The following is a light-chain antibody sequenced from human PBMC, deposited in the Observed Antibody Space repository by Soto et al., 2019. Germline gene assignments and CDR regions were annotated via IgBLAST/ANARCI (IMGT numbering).Light chain of an antibody. CDR1: KLGDKY. J-gene: IGLJ2*01. V-gene: IGLV3-1*01. CDR3: QAWDSSTVV. Sequence: SYELTQPPSVSVSPGQTASITCSGDKLGDKYACWYHQKAGQSPVLVIYQDRKRPSGIPERFSGSNSGNTATLTISGTPAMDEADYYCQAWDSSTVVFGGGTKLTVL. CDR2: QDR.